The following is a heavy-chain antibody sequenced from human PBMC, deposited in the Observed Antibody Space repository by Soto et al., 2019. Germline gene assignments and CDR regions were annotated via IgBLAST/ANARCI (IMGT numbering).Heavy chain of an antibody. CDR3: ARGQGYDFWSGYYRPHFNWFDP. D-gene: IGHD3-3*01. Sequence: SETLSLTCAVYGGSFSGYYWSWIRQPPGKVLEWIGEINHSGSTNYNSSLKSRVTISVDTSKNQFSLKLSSVTAADTAVYYCARGQGYDFWSGYYRPHFNWFDPWGQGXLVTVYS. CDR2: INHSGST. V-gene: IGHV4-34*01. CDR1: GGSFSGYY. J-gene: IGHJ5*02.